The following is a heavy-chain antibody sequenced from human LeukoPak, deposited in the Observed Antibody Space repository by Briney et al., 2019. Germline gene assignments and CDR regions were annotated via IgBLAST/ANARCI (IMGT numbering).Heavy chain of an antibody. CDR2: INWNGGST. CDR3: ARDWGDYGFDY. J-gene: IGHJ4*02. Sequence: PGGSLRLSCAASGFIVSTNYMSWVRQAPGKGLEWVSGINWNGGSTGYADSVKGRFTISRDNAKNSLYLQMNSLRAEDTAVYYCARDWGDYGFDYWGQGTLVTVSS. CDR1: GFIVSTNY. V-gene: IGHV3-20*04. D-gene: IGHD4-17*01.